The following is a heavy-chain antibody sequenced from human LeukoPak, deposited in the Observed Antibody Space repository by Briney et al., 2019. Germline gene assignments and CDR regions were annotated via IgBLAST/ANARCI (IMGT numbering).Heavy chain of an antibody. V-gene: IGHV4-59*01. CDR2: IYYSGST. D-gene: IGHD6-13*01. Sequence: PSETLSLTCTVSGGSISTYYWSWIRQPPGKGLEWIGYIYYSGSTNYNPPLKSRVTISVDTSTNHFSLKLSSVTAADTAVYYRARKPRGAAAGFDYWGQGTLVTVSS. CDR3: ARKPRGAAAGFDY. J-gene: IGHJ4*02. CDR1: GGSISTYY.